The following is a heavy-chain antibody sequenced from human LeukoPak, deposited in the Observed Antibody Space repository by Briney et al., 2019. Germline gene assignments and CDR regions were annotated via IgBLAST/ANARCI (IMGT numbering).Heavy chain of an antibody. CDR1: GGSISSSSYY. Sequence: NPSETLSLTCTVSGGSISSSSYYWGWIRQPPGKGLEWVGSVFHSGNTYYNPSLKSRLTISADTSKNQFSLTLTSVTAADTAVYYCARDRSVGVLSAPPFDFWGQGTLVTVSS. D-gene: IGHD6-6*01. CDR2: VFHSGNT. J-gene: IGHJ4*02. CDR3: ARDRSVGVLSAPPFDF. V-gene: IGHV4-39*07.